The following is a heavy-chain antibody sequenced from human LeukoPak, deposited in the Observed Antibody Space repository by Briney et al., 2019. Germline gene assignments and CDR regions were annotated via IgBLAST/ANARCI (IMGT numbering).Heavy chain of an antibody. Sequence: SETLSLTCTVSGYSISSGYYWGWIRQPPGKGLEWIGSIYHSGSTYYNPSLKSRVTISVDTSKNQFSLKLSSVTAADTAVYYCARGSSFDYWGQGTLVTVAS. CDR3: ARGSSFDY. J-gene: IGHJ4*02. CDR1: GYSISSGYY. V-gene: IGHV4-38-2*02. CDR2: IYHSGST.